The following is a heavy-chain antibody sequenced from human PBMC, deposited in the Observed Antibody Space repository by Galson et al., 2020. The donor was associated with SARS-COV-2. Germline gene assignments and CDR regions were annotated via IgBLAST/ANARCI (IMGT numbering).Heavy chain of an antibody. J-gene: IGHJ6*03. CDR1: GFTFSSYD. Sequence: GESLKISCAASGFTFSSYDMHWVRQATGKGLEWVSAIGTAGDTYYPGSVKGRFTISRENAKNSLYLQMNSLRAGDTAVYYCARGSQSYNYDFWSGYSQPYYYYMDVWGKGTMVTVSS. D-gene: IGHD3-3*01. CDR3: ARGSQSYNYDFWSGYSQPYYYYMDV. CDR2: IGTAGDT. V-gene: IGHV3-13*01.